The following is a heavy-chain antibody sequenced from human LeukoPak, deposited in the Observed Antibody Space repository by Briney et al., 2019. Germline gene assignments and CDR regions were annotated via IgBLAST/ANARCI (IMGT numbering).Heavy chain of an antibody. Sequence: GGSLRLSCAASGFTVSSNYMSWVRQAPGKGLEWVSVIYSGGSTYYADSVKGRFTISRDNSKNTLYLQMNSLRAEDTAVYYCARAPGDGGFVVVRGYYYYYGMDVWGQGTTVTVSS. V-gene: IGHV3-53*01. D-gene: IGHD2-2*01. J-gene: IGHJ6*02. CDR1: GFTVSSNY. CDR3: ARAPGDGGFVVVRGYYYYYGMDV. CDR2: IYSGGST.